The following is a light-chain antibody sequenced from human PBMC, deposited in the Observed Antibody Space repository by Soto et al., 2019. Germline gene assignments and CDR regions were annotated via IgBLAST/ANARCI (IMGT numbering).Light chain of an antibody. J-gene: IGLJ3*02. Sequence: QAVVTQAPSASGTPGQRVSITCSGSSSNIAGNFVFWYQQLPGTAPSLLIYRNDQRPSGVPDRISGSKSGTSASLAISGLRSEDEGDYYCAAWDDTLTAWVFGGGTKLTVL. CDR3: AAWDDTLTAWV. CDR1: SSNIAGNF. V-gene: IGLV1-47*01. CDR2: RND.